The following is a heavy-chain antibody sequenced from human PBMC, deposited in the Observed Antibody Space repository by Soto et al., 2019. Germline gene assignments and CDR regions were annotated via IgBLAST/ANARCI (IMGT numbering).Heavy chain of an antibody. V-gene: IGHV4-4*07. Sequence: SSETLSLTCTVSGGSIYTYSWTWIRQPAGKGLEWIGHIYSSGSANYNPSLKSRVSMSVDTSKNQFSLQLNSVTPDDTAVYYCARGVAGSGFDLWGQGTLVTVSS. CDR1: GGSIYTYS. D-gene: IGHD6-19*01. CDR3: ARGVAGSGFDL. J-gene: IGHJ4*02. CDR2: IYSSGSA.